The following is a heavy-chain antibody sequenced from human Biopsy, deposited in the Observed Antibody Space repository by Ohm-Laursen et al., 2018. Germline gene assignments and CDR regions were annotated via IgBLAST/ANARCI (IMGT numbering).Heavy chain of an antibody. Sequence: SVSASCKAPAVTFSNSGVNWVRQALGQGLEWLGGKIPILGTGNYAQKFQDRVTVAADTSTSTATMELRSLRSDDTAVYYCATKLTGYFHRWGQGTLVIVSS. D-gene: IGHD3-9*01. J-gene: IGHJ1*01. V-gene: IGHV1-69*06. CDR1: AVTFSNSG. CDR2: KIPILGTG. CDR3: ATKLTGYFHR.